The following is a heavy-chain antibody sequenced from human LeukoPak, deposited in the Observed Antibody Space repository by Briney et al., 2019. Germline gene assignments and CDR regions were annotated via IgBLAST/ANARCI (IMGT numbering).Heavy chain of an antibody. CDR3: AVPYNANGDYPPGDY. Sequence: SVKVSCKASGGTFSSYAISWVRQAPGQGLEWMGGIIPIFGTANYAQKFQGRVTITADKSTSTAYMELSSLRSEDTAVYYCAVPYNANGDYPPGDYWGQGTLVTVSS. V-gene: IGHV1-69*06. J-gene: IGHJ4*02. CDR1: GGTFSSYA. CDR2: IIPIFGTA. D-gene: IGHD2-8*01.